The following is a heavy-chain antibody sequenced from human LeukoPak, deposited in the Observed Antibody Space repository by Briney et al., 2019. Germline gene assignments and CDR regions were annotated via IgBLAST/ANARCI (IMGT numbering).Heavy chain of an antibody. CDR2: IYHSGST. V-gene: IGHV4-38-2*02. J-gene: IGHJ4*02. D-gene: IGHD3-10*01. Sequence: SETLSLTCTVSGYSISSGYYWGWIRQPPGKGLEWIGSIYHSGSTYYNPSLKSRVTISVDTSKNQFSLKLSSVTAADTAVYYCARTVRGVHDYWGQGTLVTVS. CDR3: ARTVRGVHDY. CDR1: GYSISSGYY.